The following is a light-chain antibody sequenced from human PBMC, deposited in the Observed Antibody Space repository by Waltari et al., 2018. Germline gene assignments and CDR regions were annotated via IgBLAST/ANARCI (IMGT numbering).Light chain of an antibody. CDR1: SVSVSTTKY. CDR3: LVYMGSGIWI. J-gene: IGLJ2*01. V-gene: IGLV8-61*01. Sequence: TVVTQEPSLSVSPGGTVTLTCGLSSVSVSTTKYFSWYQQTPGQPQRTLIYTTNTRPSGVPNRFSGSILGNKAALTITVAQADDESDYYCLVYMGSGIWIFGGGTRLTVL. CDR2: TTN.